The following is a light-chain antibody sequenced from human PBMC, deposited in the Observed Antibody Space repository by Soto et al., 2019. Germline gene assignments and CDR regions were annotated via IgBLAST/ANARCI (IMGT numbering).Light chain of an antibody. CDR3: QYLNSFPLT. J-gene: IGKJ4*01. V-gene: IGKV1-9*01. Sequence: SQSPASLSASVGDRVTITCRASQGISNYLAWYQQKPGKAPKLLIYLASTLHDGVPSRFSGSGSGTDFSLTISSLQPEDVATYYCQYLNSFPLTFGGGTKVDIK. CDR1: QGISNY. CDR2: LAS.